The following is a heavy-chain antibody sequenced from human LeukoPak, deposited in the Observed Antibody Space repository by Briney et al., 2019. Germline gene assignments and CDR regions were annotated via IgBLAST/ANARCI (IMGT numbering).Heavy chain of an antibody. CDR3: ARGYSSSSRGVWFDP. J-gene: IGHJ5*02. Sequence: SETLSLTCTVSGGSINSYYWSWIRQPPGKGLEWIGYIYYSGSTNYNPSLKSRVTISVDTSKNQFSLKLSSVTAADTAVYYCARGYSSSSRGVWFDPWGQGTLVTVSS. V-gene: IGHV4-59*01. D-gene: IGHD6-6*01. CDR2: IYYSGST. CDR1: GGSINSYY.